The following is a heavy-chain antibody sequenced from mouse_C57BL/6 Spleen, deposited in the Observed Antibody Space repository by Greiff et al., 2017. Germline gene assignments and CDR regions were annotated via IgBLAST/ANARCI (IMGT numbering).Heavy chain of an antibody. CDR2: IDPETGGT. CDR1: GYTFTDYE. J-gene: IGHJ4*01. D-gene: IGHD1-1*01. CDR3: TRWSSNYAMDY. Sequence: QVQLQPSGAELVRPGASVTLSCKASGYTFTDYEMHWVKQTPVHGLEWIGAIDPETGGTAYNQKIKGKAILTADKSSSTAYMELRSLTSEDSAVYYCTRWSSNYAMDYWGQGTSVTVSS. V-gene: IGHV1-15*01.